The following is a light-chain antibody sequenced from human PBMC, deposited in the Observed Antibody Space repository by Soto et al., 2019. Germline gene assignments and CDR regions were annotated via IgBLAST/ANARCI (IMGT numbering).Light chain of an antibody. J-gene: IGKJ1*01. V-gene: IGKV1-5*01. CDR3: PQYGDSPRT. CDR2: DAS. CDR1: QSINIW. Sequence: DIQMTQSPSTLSASVGDRVTITCRARQSINIWLAWYQQKPGKAPKLLIYDASILESGVPSRFSGSGAGTECTRPISSLQSEDVAVDYCPQYGDSPRTFCQGTKVDIK.